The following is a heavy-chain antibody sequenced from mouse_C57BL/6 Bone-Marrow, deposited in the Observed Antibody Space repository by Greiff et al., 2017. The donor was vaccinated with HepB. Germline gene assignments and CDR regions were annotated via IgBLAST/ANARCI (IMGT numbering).Heavy chain of an antibody. Sequence: QVQLQQPGAELVKPGASVKLSCKASGYTFTSYWMHWVKQRPGRGLEWIGRIDPNSGGTKYNEKFKSKATLTVDKPSSTAYMQLSSLTSEDSAVYYCVRETATGVGTDAMDYWGQGTSVTVSS. D-gene: IGHD1-2*01. J-gene: IGHJ4*01. CDR2: IDPNSGGT. V-gene: IGHV1-72*01. CDR1: GYTFTSYW. CDR3: VRETATGVGTDAMDY.